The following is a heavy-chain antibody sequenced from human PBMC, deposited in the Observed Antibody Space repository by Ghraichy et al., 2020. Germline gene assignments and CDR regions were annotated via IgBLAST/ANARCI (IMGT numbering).Heavy chain of an antibody. CDR1: GGSINIGVYY. D-gene: IGHD3-22*01. V-gene: IGHV4-31*03. Sequence: SETLSLTCTVSGGSINIGVYYWSWIRHHPGKGLEWIGYIYYSGSTSYNPSLKSRVTISVDTSKNQFSLKLSSVTAADTAVYYCARDYDSSGYYLVYWGQGTLVTVSP. CDR2: IYYSGST. CDR3: ARDYDSSGYYLVY. J-gene: IGHJ4*02.